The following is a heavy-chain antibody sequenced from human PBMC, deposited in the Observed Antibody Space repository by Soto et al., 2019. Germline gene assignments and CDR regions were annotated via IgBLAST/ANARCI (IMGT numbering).Heavy chain of an antibody. D-gene: IGHD1-1*01. CDR1: GGTFSSYT. J-gene: IGHJ3*02. CDR2: IIPILGIA. Sequence: SVKVSCKASGGTFSSYTISWVRQAPGQGLEWMGRIIPILGIANYAQKFQGRVTITADKSTSTAYMELSSLRSEDTAVYYCARGLGKAARQPKLSPFDIWGQGTMVTVSS. CDR3: ARGLGKAARQPKLSPFDI. V-gene: IGHV1-69*02.